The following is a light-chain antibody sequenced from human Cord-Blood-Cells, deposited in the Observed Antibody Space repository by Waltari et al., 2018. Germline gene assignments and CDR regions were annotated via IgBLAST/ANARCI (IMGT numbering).Light chain of an antibody. Sequence: DIPMTQSPPSLSASVGYRVTITCRASQSMSSYLNWYQQKPGKAPKLLIYAASSLQSGVPSRFSGSGSGTDFTLTISSLQPEDFATYYCQQSYSTPRTFGQGTKVEIK. CDR1: QSMSSY. CDR3: QQSYSTPRT. CDR2: AAS. V-gene: IGKV1-39*01. J-gene: IGKJ1*01.